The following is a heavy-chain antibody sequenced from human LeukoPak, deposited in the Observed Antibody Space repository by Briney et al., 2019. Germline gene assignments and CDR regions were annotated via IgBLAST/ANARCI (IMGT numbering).Heavy chain of an antibody. CDR1: GGSISSSSYY. Sequence: SENLSLTCTVSGGSISSSSYYWGWIRQPPGKGLEWIGSIYYSGSTYYNPSLKSRVTISVDTSKNQFSLKLSSVTAADTAVYYCARDFEGSSLFYWFDPWSQGTLVTVSS. CDR3: ARDFEGSSLFYWFDP. D-gene: IGHD6-6*01. J-gene: IGHJ5*02. CDR2: IYYSGST. V-gene: IGHV4-39*07.